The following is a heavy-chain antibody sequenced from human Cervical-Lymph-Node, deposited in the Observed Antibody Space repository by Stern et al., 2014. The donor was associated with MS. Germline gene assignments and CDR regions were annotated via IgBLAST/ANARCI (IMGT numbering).Heavy chain of an antibody. J-gene: IGHJ4*02. D-gene: IGHD1-14*01. V-gene: IGHV5-51*01. CDR3: ARQTTAWASDV. CDR1: GYKFSIYW. Sequence: VQLVQSGAELIRPGESLKISCKGSGYKFSIYWIAWVRKMPGKGLEWMGIIYPGDSETRYSPSFQGQFTMSADKSTSTAYLQWSSLNASDTAMYFCARQTTAWASDVWGQGTLVTVSS. CDR2: IYPGDSET.